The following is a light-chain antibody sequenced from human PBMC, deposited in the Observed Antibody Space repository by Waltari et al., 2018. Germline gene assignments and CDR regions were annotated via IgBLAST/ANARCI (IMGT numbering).Light chain of an antibody. CDR2: EAT. CDR3: CSYVGGSRVL. Sequence: QSVLTQPASVSGSPGQSITISCPGPRSDLGAYTFFSWFQQLPGQAPRLLISEATKRPSGVSYRFSGSKSGNTASLSISDLQAEDEADYYCCSYVGGSRVLFGGGTKLTV. V-gene: IGLV2-23*01. CDR1: RSDLGAYTF. J-gene: IGLJ2*01.